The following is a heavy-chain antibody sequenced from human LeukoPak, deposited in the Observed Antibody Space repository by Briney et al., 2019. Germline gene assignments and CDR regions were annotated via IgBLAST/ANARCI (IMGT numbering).Heavy chain of an antibody. CDR1: GFSLSTSGIR. J-gene: IGHJ3*02. V-gene: IGHV2-70*04. Sequence: SGPALVKPTQTLTLACTFSGFSLSTSGIRVSWIRQPPGKALEWLARIDWDDDKFYSTSLKTRLTISKDTSKNQVVLTMTNMDPVDTATYYCARDIVTPRPDAFDIWGQGTMVTVSS. D-gene: IGHD1-14*01. CDR2: IDWDDDK. CDR3: ARDIVTPRPDAFDI.